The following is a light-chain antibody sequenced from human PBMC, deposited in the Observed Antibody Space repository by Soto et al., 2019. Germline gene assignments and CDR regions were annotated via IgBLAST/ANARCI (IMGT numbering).Light chain of an antibody. V-gene: IGLV1-44*01. J-gene: IGLJ1*01. CDR2: RNN. Sequence: QSVLTQPPSTSGTPGQRVTISCSGSSSNIGSNTVNWYQQLPGTAPKLLIYRNNQRPSGVPDRFSGSKSGTSASLAISGRQSEDEADYYCAAWDGSLKGYVFATGTKLTVL. CDR3: AAWDGSLKGYV. CDR1: SSNIGSNT.